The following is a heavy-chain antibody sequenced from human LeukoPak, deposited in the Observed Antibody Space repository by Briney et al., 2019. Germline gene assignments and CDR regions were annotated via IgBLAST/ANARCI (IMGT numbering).Heavy chain of an antibody. J-gene: IGHJ4*02. CDR2: FDPEDGET. D-gene: IGHD1-26*01. Sequence: SVKVSCKVSGYTLTELSMHWVRQAPGKGLEWMGGFDPEDGETIYAQKFQGRVTMTEDTSTDTAYMELSSLRSEDTAVYYCATLYSGSFCCFDYWGQGTLVTVSS. V-gene: IGHV1-24*01. CDR3: ATLYSGSFCCFDY. CDR1: GYTLTELS.